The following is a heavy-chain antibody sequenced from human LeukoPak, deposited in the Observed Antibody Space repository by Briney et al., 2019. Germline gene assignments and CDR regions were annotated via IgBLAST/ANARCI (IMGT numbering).Heavy chain of an antibody. CDR2: INPNSGGT. CDR1: GYIFTDYY. D-gene: IGHD3-22*01. CDR3: ARGGGPGYFYDSSGYYYHYFDF. J-gene: IGHJ4*02. V-gene: IGHV1/OR15-1*04. Sequence: ASVKVSCKPSGYIFTDYYMHWVRQAPGQELGWMEPINPNSGGTNYARKFQARVTNTRDTSARTAYMELSSLRSGDTAVYDCARGGGPGYFYDSSGYYYHYFDFWGQGTLVTVSS.